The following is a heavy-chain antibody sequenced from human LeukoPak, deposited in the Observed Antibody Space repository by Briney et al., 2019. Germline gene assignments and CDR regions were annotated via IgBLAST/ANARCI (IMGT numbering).Heavy chain of an antibody. Sequence: PSETLSLTCAVYGASFSDSYWSWIRQSREKALEWIGEINNSGSTSYNPSLNSRVIMSVDRSKNQFSLRLTSVTAADTAVYYCARGRYGPRLGNWGQGTLVTVSS. CDR3: ARGRYGPRLGN. D-gene: IGHD3-16*01. J-gene: IGHJ4*02. V-gene: IGHV4-34*01. CDR2: INNSGST. CDR1: GASFSDSY.